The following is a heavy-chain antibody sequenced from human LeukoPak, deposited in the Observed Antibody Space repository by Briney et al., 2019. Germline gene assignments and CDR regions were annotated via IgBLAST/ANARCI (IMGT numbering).Heavy chain of an antibody. Sequence: ASVKVSCKASGYTFTSYDINWVRHATGQGLEWMGWMIPNSGNTGYAQKFQGRVTMTRNTSIRTAYMELSSLRSEDTAVYYCARGRGVLLWFGESFDYWGQGTLVTVSS. V-gene: IGHV1-8*01. J-gene: IGHJ4*02. D-gene: IGHD3-10*01. CDR2: MIPNSGNT. CDR1: GYTFTSYD. CDR3: ARGRGVLLWFGESFDY.